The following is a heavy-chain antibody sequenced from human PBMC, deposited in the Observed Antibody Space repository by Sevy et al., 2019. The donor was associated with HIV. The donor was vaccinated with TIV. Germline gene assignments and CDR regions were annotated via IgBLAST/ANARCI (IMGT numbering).Heavy chain of an antibody. J-gene: IGHJ6*02. V-gene: IGHV1-69*13. CDR3: ARARYGCSGGSCYSGYYYYGMDV. D-gene: IGHD2-15*01. CDR1: GGTFSSYA. Sequence: ASVKVSCKASGGTFSSYAISWVRQAPGQGLEWTGGIIPIFGTANYAQKFQGRVTITADESTSTAYMELSSLRSEDTAVYYCARARYGCSGGSCYSGYYYYGMDVWGQGTPVTVSS. CDR2: IIPIFGTA.